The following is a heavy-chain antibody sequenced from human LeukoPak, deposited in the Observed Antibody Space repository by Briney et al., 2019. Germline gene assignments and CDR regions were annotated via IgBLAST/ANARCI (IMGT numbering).Heavy chain of an antibody. CDR2: IIPILGIA. J-gene: IGHJ4*02. D-gene: IGHD4-17*01. CDR3: AARYGDYDY. CDR1: GGTFSSYA. V-gene: IGHV1-69*04. Sequence: ASVKVSCKASGGTFSSYAISWVRQAPGQGLEWMGRIIPILGIANYAQKFQGRVTITADKSTSTAYMELSSLRSEDTAAYYCAARYGDYDYWGQGTLVTVSS.